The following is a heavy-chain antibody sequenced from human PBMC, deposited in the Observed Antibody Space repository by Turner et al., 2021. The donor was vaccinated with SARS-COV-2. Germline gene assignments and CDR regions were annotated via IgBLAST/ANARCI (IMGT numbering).Heavy chain of an antibody. J-gene: IGHJ6*02. D-gene: IGHD1-1*01. CDR3: TRRQGSTSRYDHGMDV. CDR1: GGPTRSKS. V-gene: IGHV4-59*08. Sequence: QQQESGPGLVTPPETPSLTCTAPGGPTRSKSWHWIRQSPGRGLEWIGYFYKIGRIDSNPTLRRRVTMSVGTSKDQLSLVLYSVTAADTAVDCWTRRQGSTSRYDHGMDVWGQGTAVIVSS. CDR2: FYKIGRI.